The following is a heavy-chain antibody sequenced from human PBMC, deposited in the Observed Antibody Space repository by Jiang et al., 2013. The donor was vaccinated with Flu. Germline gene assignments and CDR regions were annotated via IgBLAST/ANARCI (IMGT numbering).Heavy chain of an antibody. J-gene: IGHJ3*01. V-gene: IGHV3-23*01. D-gene: IGHD1-20*01. CDR2: LNGGGDRA. Sequence: VQLLESGGGLVQPGGSLRLSCVGSAFTFKNYAMSWVRQAPGEGLEWVSGLNGGGDRANYGDSVKGRFTISRDNSKNTLYLQMNSLRAEDTAVYYCAKHQKSLNWNDALDLRGQGTMVTVSS. CDR3: AKHQKSLNWNDALDL. CDR1: AFTFKNYA.